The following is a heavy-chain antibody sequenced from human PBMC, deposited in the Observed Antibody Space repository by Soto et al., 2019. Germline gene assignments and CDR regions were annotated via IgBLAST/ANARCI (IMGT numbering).Heavy chain of an antibody. V-gene: IGHV4-30-4*01. CDR3: ATMGTPVTGLYYFDY. CDR2: ISYSGTT. J-gene: IGHJ4*02. Sequence: SETLSLTCPVSGDSISSYSSCWFRQPPGKGLEWIGFISYSGTTHYSASPRSRVSISVDTSKNQFSLDLSSVTAADTAVYYCATMGTPVTGLYYFDYWGQGTLVTVSS. D-gene: IGHD4-17*01. CDR1: GDSISSYS.